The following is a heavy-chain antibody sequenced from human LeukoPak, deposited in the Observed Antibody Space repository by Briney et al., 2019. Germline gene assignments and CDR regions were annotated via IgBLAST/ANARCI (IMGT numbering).Heavy chain of an antibody. CDR1: GFTFSSYE. J-gene: IGHJ4*02. CDR2: ISSSGSTI. CDR3: ARRYCSGGSFYSFDY. Sequence: GGSLRLPCAASGFTFSSYEMNWVRQAPGKGLEWVSYISSSGSTIYYADSVKGRFTISRDNAKNSLYLQMNSLRAEDTAVYYCARRYCSGGSFYSFDYKGQGTLVTVSS. D-gene: IGHD2-15*01. V-gene: IGHV3-48*03.